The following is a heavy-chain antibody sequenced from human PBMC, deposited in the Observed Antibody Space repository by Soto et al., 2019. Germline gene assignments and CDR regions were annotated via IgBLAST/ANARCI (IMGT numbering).Heavy chain of an antibody. CDR3: ARDDEHGRNCDLAY. CDR2: IFPNGRDK. CDR1: GFNFNTYF. D-gene: IGHD1-26*01. V-gene: IGHV3-30*13. J-gene: IGHJ4*02. Sequence: QVQLVQSGGGVVQPGRSLRLSCAASGFNFNTYFMHWVRQAPGKGLEWVAMIFPNGRDKEYEDSVKGRFTIYRDNSNNRMDLQMDSLRTEDTAVYYCARDDEHGRNCDLAYWGQGALVTVSS.